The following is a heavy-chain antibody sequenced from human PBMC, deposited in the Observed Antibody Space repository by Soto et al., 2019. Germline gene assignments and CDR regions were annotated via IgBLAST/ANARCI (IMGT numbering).Heavy chain of an antibody. CDR3: ARALLTSYAY. CDR1: GGSFSGYY. V-gene: IGHV4-34*01. D-gene: IGHD3-10*01. J-gene: IGHJ4*02. CDR2: INHSGST. Sequence: SETLSLTCAVYGGSFSGYYWSWIRQPPGKGLEWIGEINHSGSTNYNPSLKSRVTISVDTSKNQFSLKLSSVTAADTAVYYCARALLTSYAYWGQGTLVTVSS.